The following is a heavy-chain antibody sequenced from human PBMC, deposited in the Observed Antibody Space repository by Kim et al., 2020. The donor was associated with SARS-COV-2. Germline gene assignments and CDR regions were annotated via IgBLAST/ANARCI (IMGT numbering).Heavy chain of an antibody. J-gene: IGHJ4*02. CDR1: GFTFSSYE. D-gene: IGHD6-13*01. CDR3: ARDLLRSWPSADYFDY. CDR2: ISSSGSTI. Sequence: GGSLRLSCAASGFTFSSYEMNWVRQAPGKGLEWVSYISSSGSTIYYADSVKGRFTISRDNAKNSLYLQMNSLRAEDTAVYYCARDLLRSWPSADYFDYWGQGTLVTVSS. V-gene: IGHV3-48*03.